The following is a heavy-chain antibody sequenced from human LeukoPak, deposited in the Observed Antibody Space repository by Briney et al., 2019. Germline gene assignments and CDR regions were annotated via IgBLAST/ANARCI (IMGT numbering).Heavy chain of an antibody. V-gene: IGHV3-23*01. Sequence: PGGSLRLSCAASEFTFSNYAMSWVRQTPGKGLEWVSAISGGGDSTYYADSVNGRFTISRDNSKNTLYLQMNSLRAEDTAVYYCAKGTSNWGNFDYWGQGTLVTVSS. CDR3: AKGTSNWGNFDY. CDR1: EFTFSNYA. CDR2: ISGGGDST. D-gene: IGHD7-27*01. J-gene: IGHJ4*02.